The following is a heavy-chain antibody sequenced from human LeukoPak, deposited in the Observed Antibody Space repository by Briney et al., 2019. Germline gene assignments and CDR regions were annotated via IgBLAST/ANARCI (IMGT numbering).Heavy chain of an antibody. CDR2: IRYDGSNK. V-gene: IGHV3-30*02. CDR3: AKDTDYGDEGFDY. Sequence: PGGSLRLSCAASGCTFSSYGMHWGRQGPGKGLEWVAFIRYDGSNKYYSDSVKGRFTISRDNSKNTLYLQMNSLRADDTAVYYCAKDTDYGDEGFDYWGQGTLVTVSS. D-gene: IGHD4-17*01. J-gene: IGHJ4*02. CDR1: GCTFSSYG.